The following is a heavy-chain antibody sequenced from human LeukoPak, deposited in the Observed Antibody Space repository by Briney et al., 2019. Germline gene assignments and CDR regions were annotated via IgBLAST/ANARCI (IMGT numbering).Heavy chain of an antibody. CDR2: ISGSGGST. CDR3: AKDEYCSGGSCYPEYFQH. Sequence: PGGSLRLSCAASGFTVSSNYMSWVRQAPGKGLEWVSAISGSGGSTYYADSVKGRFTISRDNSKNTLYLQMNSLRAEDTAVYYCAKDEYCSGGSCYPEYFQHWGQGTLVTVSS. J-gene: IGHJ1*01. V-gene: IGHV3-23*01. D-gene: IGHD2-15*01. CDR1: GFTVSSNY.